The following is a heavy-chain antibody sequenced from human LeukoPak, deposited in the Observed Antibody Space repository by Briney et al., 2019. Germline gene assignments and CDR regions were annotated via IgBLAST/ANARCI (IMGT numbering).Heavy chain of an antibody. J-gene: IGHJ6*03. Sequence: GASVKVSCKASGYTFTSYAMHWVRQAPGQRLECMGWINAGNGNTKYSQEFQGRVTITRDTSASTAYMELSSLRSEDMAVYYCARGMSTYSSGWYLRDYYYYMDVWGKGTTVTVSS. V-gene: IGHV1-3*03. CDR2: INAGNGNT. CDR1: GYTFTSYA. CDR3: ARGMSTYSSGWYLRDYYYYMDV. D-gene: IGHD6-19*01.